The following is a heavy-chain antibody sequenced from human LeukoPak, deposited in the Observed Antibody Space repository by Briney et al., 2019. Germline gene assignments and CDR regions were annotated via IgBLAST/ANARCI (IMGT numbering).Heavy chain of an antibody. Sequence: ASVKVSCKASGYAFTSYYMHWVRQAPGQGLEWMGGIIPIFGTANYAQKFQGRVTITADESTSTAYMELSSLRSEDTAVYYCARSKGPGAMGVEIDYWGQGTLVTVSS. V-gene: IGHV1-69*13. D-gene: IGHD5-18*01. CDR1: GYAFTSYY. J-gene: IGHJ4*02. CDR2: IIPIFGTA. CDR3: ARSKGPGAMGVEIDY.